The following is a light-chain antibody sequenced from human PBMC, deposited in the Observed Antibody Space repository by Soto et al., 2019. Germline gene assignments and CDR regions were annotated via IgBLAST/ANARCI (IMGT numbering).Light chain of an antibody. CDR3: APWDGSLNFFV. CDR2: TNS. CDR1: SSSIGSNS. V-gene: IGLV1-44*01. Sequence: QSVLTQPPSASGTPGQRVTISCSGSSSSIGSNSVNWYQQLPRTAPKVLIYTNSQRPSGVPDRFSGSKSGTSASLAISGLKPEXEADYYCAPWDGSLNFFVFGTGTRSPS. J-gene: IGLJ1*01.